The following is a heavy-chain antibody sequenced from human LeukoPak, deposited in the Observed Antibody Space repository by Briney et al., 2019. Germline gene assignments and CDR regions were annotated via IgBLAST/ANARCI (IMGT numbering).Heavy chain of an antibody. Sequence: PGGSLRLSCAASGFTISNYGFHWVRQAPGKGLEWVAFIRYDGSNKFYGDSVKGRFTISRDNAKNSLYLQMNSLRAEDTAVYYCARVYYDILDYMDVWGKGTTVTVSS. CDR2: IRYDGSNK. CDR1: GFTISNYG. D-gene: IGHD3-9*01. J-gene: IGHJ6*03. CDR3: ARVYYDILDYMDV. V-gene: IGHV3-30*02.